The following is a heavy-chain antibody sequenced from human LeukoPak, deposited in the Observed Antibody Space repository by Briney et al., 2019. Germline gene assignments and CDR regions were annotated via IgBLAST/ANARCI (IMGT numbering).Heavy chain of an antibody. CDR3: ARSSGSYWY. Sequence: SETLSLTCTVSGGSISSYYWNWIRQPPGKGLEWIGYVYYSGSTNYNPSLKSRVTISVDTSKNQFSLNLSSVTAADTAVYYCARSSGSYWYWGQGTLVTVSS. D-gene: IGHD1-26*01. CDR1: GGSISSYY. CDR2: VYYSGST. J-gene: IGHJ4*02. V-gene: IGHV4-59*01.